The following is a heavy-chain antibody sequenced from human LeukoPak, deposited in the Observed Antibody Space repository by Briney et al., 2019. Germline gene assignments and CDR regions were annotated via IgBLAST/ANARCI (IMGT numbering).Heavy chain of an antibody. D-gene: IGHD2-2*01. Sequence: GGSLRLSCATSGFSFSSYAMSWVRQAPGKGLEWVSAMSSSDDGRYYAASVRGRFTISRDTSRSTLYLQMNSLRAEDTAVYYCAKLHDKQYQRNAIEIWGQGTLVTVSS. CDR1: GFSFSSYA. V-gene: IGHV3-23*01. J-gene: IGHJ3*02. CDR2: MSSSDDGR. CDR3: AKLHDKQYQRNAIEI.